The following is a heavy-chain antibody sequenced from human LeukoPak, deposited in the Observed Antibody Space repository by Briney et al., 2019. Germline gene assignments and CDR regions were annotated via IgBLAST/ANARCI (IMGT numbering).Heavy chain of an antibody. J-gene: IGHJ1*01. CDR1: GYTFTSYG. CDR3: ARGAAAGTPAEYFQH. V-gene: IGHV1-18*01. D-gene: IGHD6-13*01. Sequence: EASVKVSCKASGYTFTSYGISLVRQAPGQGLEGMGWISAYNGNTNYAQKLQGRVTMTTDTSTSTAYMELRSLRSDDTAVYYCARGAAAGTPAEYFQHWGQGTLVSVSS. CDR2: ISAYNGNT.